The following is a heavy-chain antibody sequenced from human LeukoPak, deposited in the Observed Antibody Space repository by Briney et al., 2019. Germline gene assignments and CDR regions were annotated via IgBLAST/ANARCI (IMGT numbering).Heavy chain of an antibody. Sequence: ASVKVSCKASGGTFSSYAISWVRQAPGQGLEWMGWISAYNGNTNYAQKLQGRVTMTTDTSTSTAYMELRSLRSDDTAVYYCARVTVTTPFFYYYYMDVWGKGTTVTVSS. D-gene: IGHD4-11*01. CDR3: ARVTVTTPFFYYYYMDV. J-gene: IGHJ6*03. CDR2: ISAYNGNT. V-gene: IGHV1-18*01. CDR1: GGTFSSYA.